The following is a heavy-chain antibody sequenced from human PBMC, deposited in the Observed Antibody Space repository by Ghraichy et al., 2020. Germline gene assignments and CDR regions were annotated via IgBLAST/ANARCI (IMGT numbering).Heavy chain of an antibody. D-gene: IGHD6-13*01. V-gene: IGHV3-43*01. CDR1: GFTFDDYT. CDR3: GKDSGGIAAAGTVWYFDY. CDR2: ISWDGGST. J-gene: IGHJ4*02. Sequence: GGSLRLSCAASGFTFDDYTMHWVRQAPGKGLEWVSLISWDGGSTYYADSVKGRFTISRDNSKNSLHLQMNSLRSEDTALYYCGKDSGGIAAAGTVWYFDYWGQGTLVTVSS.